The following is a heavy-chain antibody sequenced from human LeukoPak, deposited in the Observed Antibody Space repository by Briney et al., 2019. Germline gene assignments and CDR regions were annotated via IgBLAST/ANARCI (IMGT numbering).Heavy chain of an antibody. V-gene: IGHV3-7*01. J-gene: IGHJ4*02. Sequence: PGGSLRLSCAASGFTFSSYWMSWVRQAPGKGLEWVANIKQDGSEKYYVDSVKGRFTISRDNAKNSLCLQMNSLRAEDTAVYYCARDFESSGWYYFDYWGQGTLVTVSS. D-gene: IGHD6-19*01. CDR2: IKQDGSEK. CDR3: ARDFESSGWYYFDY. CDR1: GFTFSSYW.